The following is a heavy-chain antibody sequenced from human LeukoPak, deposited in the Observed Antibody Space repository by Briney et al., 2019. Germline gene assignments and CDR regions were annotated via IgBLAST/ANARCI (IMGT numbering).Heavy chain of an antibody. CDR1: GFTFSSYG. CDR2: ISYDGSNK. V-gene: IGHV3-30*19. CDR3: ARDPLGDYAYMDV. Sequence: PGGSLRLSCAASGFTFSSYGMHWVRQAPGKGLEWVAVISYDGSNKYYADSVKGRFTISRDNSKNTLYLQMNSLRAEDTAVYYCARDPLGDYAYMDVWGKGTTVTVSS. J-gene: IGHJ6*03. D-gene: IGHD4-17*01.